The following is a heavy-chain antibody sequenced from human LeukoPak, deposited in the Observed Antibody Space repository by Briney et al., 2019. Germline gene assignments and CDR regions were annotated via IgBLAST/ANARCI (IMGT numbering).Heavy chain of an antibody. CDR1: GFTFSDYY. Sequence: GGSLRLSCAASGFTFSDYYMSWIRQAPGKGLEWVSYISTSSSTIYYADSVKGRFTISRDNAKNSLYLQMNSLRAENTAVFYCARLGGSSFPFDYWGQGTLVTVSS. D-gene: IGHD6-6*01. CDR3: ARLGGSSFPFDY. J-gene: IGHJ4*02. V-gene: IGHV3-11*01. CDR2: ISTSSSTI.